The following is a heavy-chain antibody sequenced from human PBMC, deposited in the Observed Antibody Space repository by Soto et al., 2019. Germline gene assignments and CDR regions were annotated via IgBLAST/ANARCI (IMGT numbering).Heavy chain of an antibody. V-gene: IGHV4-30-2*01. D-gene: IGHD5-18*01. CDR3: ARELLFYYSDGFSCDAAFDI. J-gene: IGHJ3*02. CDR1: GGSLSSSAYS. CDR2: IYQSGST. Sequence: QMHLQESGSGLVKPSQTLSLTCAVPGGSLSSSAYSWSWIRQPPGKGLEWSGFIYQSGSTYYNQSLRGRVTMSLDRPKNQFSLKLSAVAAADTAVYYCARELLFYYSDGFSCDAAFDIGGQGTMVTVSS.